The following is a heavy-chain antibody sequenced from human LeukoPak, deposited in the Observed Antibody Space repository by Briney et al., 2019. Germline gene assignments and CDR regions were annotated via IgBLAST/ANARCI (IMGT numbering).Heavy chain of an antibody. Sequence: ASVKVSCKASGYTFTSYYIDWVRQAPGQGLEWMGVINPSGGSTRYAQKFQGRVTMTGDPSTRTVYMELSSLTSDDTAVYYCAKGGGGRWLHCFDYWGQGTLVTVSS. D-gene: IGHD5-24*01. CDR1: GYTFTSYY. J-gene: IGHJ4*02. CDR2: INPSGGST. V-gene: IGHV1-46*01. CDR3: AKGGGGRWLHCFDY.